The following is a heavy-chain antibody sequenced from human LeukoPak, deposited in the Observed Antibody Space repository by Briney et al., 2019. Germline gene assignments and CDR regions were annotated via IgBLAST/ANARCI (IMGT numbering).Heavy chain of an antibody. CDR3: ARGRYYYDSSGYSKVGKTFDY. CDR1: GGSFSGYY. J-gene: IGHJ4*02. CDR2: INHSGST. Sequence: SETLSLTCAVYGGSFSGYYWSWIRQPPGKGLEWIGEINHSGSTNYNPSLKSRVTISVDTSKNQFSLKLSSVTAADTAVHYCARGRYYYDSSGYSKVGKTFDYWGQGTLVTVSS. V-gene: IGHV4-34*01. D-gene: IGHD3-22*01.